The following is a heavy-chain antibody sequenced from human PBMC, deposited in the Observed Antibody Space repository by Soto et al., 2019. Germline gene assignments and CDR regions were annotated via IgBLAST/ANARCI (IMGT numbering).Heavy chain of an antibody. J-gene: IGHJ6*02. CDR1: GFTFSSYA. CDR2: ISYDGSNK. Sequence: QVQLVESGGGVVQPGRSLRLSCAASGFTFSSYAMHWVRQAPDKGLEWVAVISYDGSNKYYEDSVKGRFTISRDNSKNTLYLPMNSLRAEDTAVYYCARASHLAAIYYYYGMDVWGQGTTVTVSS. V-gene: IGHV3-30-3*01. CDR3: ARASHLAAIYYYYGMDV.